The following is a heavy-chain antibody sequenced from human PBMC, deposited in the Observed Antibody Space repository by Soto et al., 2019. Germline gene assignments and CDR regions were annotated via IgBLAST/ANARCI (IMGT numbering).Heavy chain of an antibody. D-gene: IGHD2-15*01. J-gene: IGHJ4*02. CDR3: VKQAHGLDGVAFDY. CDR1: GFRFASYA. V-gene: IGHV3-64D*06. CDR2: ISSNGGST. Sequence: PGGSLRLSCSASGFRFASYAIHWVRQAPGKGLEYVSAISSNGGSTYHVDSVKGRFTISRDNSKNTVYLQMTSLRIEDTAIYYCVKQAHGLDGVAFDYWGQGTQVTVSS.